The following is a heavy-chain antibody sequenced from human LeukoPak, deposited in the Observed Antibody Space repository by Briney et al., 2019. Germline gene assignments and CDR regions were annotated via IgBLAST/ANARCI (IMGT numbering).Heavy chain of an antibody. Sequence: PGGSLRLSCAASGFTVSSNYMSWVRQAPGKGLVWVSVIYSGGSTYYADSVKGRFTISRDNSKNTLYLQMNSLRAEDTDVYYCAREQVDTASGMFDPWGQGTLVTVSS. CDR3: AREQVDTASGMFDP. CDR2: IYSGGST. V-gene: IGHV3-66*02. J-gene: IGHJ5*02. D-gene: IGHD5-18*01. CDR1: GFTVSSNY.